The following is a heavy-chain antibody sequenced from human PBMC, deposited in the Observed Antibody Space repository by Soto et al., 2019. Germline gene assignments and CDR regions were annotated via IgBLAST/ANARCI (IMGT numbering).Heavy chain of an antibody. CDR1: GFTFSSYA. V-gene: IGHV3-23*01. J-gene: IGHJ3*02. CDR2: ISGSGGST. CDR3: AKDSSRDSSGYYYVGGPDAFDI. Sequence: GGSLRLSCAASGFTFSSYAMSWVRQAPGKGLEWVSAISGSGGSTYYADSVKGRFTISRDNSKNTLYLQMNSLRAEDTAVYYCAKDSSRDSSGYYYVGGPDAFDIWGQGTMVTVSS. D-gene: IGHD3-22*01.